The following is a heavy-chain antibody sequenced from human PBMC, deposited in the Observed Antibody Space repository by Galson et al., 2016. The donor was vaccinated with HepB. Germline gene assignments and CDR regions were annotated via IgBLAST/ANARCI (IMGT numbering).Heavy chain of an antibody. CDR1: GGSFSGYY. CDR2: INHSGST. V-gene: IGHV4-34*01. D-gene: IGHD4-17*01. Sequence: ETLSLTCAVYGGSFSGYYWSWIRQPPGKGLEWIGEINHSGSTNYNPSLKSRVTISEDSSKNLFSLKLSSVTAADTAVYYCARGDNSDYGDYASAYYYMDVWGKGTTVTVSS. CDR3: ARGDNSDYGDYASAYYYMDV. J-gene: IGHJ6*03.